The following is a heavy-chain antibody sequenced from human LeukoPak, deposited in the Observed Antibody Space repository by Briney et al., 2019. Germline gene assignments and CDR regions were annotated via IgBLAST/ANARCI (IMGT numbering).Heavy chain of an antibody. CDR1: GYTFTNYV. Sequence: GASVKVSCKASGYTFTNYVISWVRQAPGQGLEWMAWISANNGETRYAQKLQGRLTMTTDTSTSTAYMELRSLRPDDTAVYYCARVPPFAHQLLSSDYWGQGTQVTVSS. CDR3: ARVPPFAHQLLSSDY. V-gene: IGHV1-18*04. J-gene: IGHJ4*02. CDR2: ISANNGET. D-gene: IGHD2-2*01.